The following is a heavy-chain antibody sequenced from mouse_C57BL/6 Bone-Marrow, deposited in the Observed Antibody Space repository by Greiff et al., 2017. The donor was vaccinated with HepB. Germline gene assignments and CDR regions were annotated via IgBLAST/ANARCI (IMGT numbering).Heavy chain of an antibody. Sequence: QVQLQQSGAELARPGASVKLSCKASGYTFTSYGISWVKQRTGQGLEWIGEIYPRSGNTYYNEKFKGKATLTADKSSSTAYMALRSLTSEDSAVYFCARSFITTVVAGFDYWGQGTTLTVSS. CDR1: GYTFTSYG. V-gene: IGHV1-81*01. D-gene: IGHD1-1*01. CDR3: ARSFITTVVAGFDY. CDR2: IYPRSGNT. J-gene: IGHJ2*01.